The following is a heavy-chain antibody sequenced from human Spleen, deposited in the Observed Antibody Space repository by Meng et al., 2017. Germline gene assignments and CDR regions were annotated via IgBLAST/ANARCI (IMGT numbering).Heavy chain of an antibody. Sequence: EVQLVESGGGLVKPGGSLRLSCAASGFPFNNAWMNWVRQAPGKGLVWVSRTSRDGSDTVYADSVKGRFTMSRDNAKNTLYLQMNSLRAEDTAVYYCAAAWELLPPGYWGQGTPVTVSS. CDR3: AAAWELLPPGY. V-gene: IGHV3-74*02. CDR1: GFPFNNAW. J-gene: IGHJ4*02. D-gene: IGHD1-26*01. CDR2: TSRDGSDT.